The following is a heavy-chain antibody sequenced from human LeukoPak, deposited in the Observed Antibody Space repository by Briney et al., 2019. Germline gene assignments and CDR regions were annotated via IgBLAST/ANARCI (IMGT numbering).Heavy chain of an antibody. CDR1: GLSFSTYW. Sequence: GRSRRLSWAASGLSFSTYWMSWVSHPAEKVMEFVANIDQGGSVRNYMDSLKGRCTISRGNAKKSLYLEINSLRADDTAVYYCARDPESSSFDLWGRGALVTVSS. V-gene: IGHV3-7*01. D-gene: IGHD6-13*01. CDR2: IDQGGSVR. CDR3: ARDPESSSFDL. J-gene: IGHJ4*02.